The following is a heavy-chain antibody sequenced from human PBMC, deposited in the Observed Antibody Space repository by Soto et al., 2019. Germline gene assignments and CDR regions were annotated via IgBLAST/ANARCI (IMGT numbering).Heavy chain of an antibody. Sequence: ASVKVSCKASVYTFTSYGISCVRQAPGQGLEWMGWISAYNGNTNYAQKLQGRVTMTTDTSTSTAYMELRSLRSDDTAVYYCARSSTTYYYQSRLSWPGKELDIWGQGTLVTVSS. CDR2: ISAYNGNT. CDR1: VYTFTSYG. D-gene: IGHD3-10*01. J-gene: IGHJ4*02. V-gene: IGHV1-18*01. CDR3: ARSSTTYYYQSRLSWPGKELDI.